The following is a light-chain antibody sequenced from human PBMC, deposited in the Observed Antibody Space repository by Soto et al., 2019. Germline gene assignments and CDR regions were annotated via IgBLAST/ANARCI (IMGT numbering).Light chain of an antibody. V-gene: IGLV2-23*01. CDR1: SSDVGNYNL. CDR3: CSYAGSSTHV. Sequence: QSVLTQPASVSGSPGQSITISCTGTSSDVGNYNLVSWFQQHTGKDPKVIIYEGSKRPSGVSHRFSGSKSGNTASLTISGVQAEDEADYYCCSYAGSSTHVFGTGTKGTVL. J-gene: IGLJ1*01. CDR2: EGS.